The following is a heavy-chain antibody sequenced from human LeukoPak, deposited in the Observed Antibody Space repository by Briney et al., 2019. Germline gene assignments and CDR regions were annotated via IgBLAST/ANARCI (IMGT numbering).Heavy chain of an antibody. V-gene: IGHV3-23*01. J-gene: IGHJ4*02. D-gene: IGHD3-22*01. CDR1: GFTFSDYY. Sequence: PGGSLRLSCAASGFTFSDYYMSWIRQAPGKGLEWVSAISGSGGSTYYADSVKGRFTISRDNSKNTLYLQMNSLRAEDTAVYYCAKALYYDSSGYYGTSDYWGQGTLVTVSS. CDR2: ISGSGGST. CDR3: AKALYYDSSGYYGTSDY.